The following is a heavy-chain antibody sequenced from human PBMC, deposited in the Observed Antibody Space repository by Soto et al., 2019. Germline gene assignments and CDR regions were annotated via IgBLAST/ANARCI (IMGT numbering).Heavy chain of an antibody. CDR3: VKTQAAAGILAMFDY. CDR1: GFTFSSYA. Sequence: GGSLRLSCSASGFTFSSYAMHWVRQAPGKGLEYVSAISSNGGSTYYADSVKGRFTISRDNSKNTLYLQMSSLRAEDTAVYYCVKTQAAAGILAMFDYWGQGTLVTVSS. CDR2: ISSNGGST. J-gene: IGHJ4*02. V-gene: IGHV3-64D*08. D-gene: IGHD6-13*01.